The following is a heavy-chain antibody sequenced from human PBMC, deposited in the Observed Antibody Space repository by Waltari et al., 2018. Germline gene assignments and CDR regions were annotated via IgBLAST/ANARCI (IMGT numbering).Heavy chain of an antibody. Sequence: QVQLVESGGGLVKPGGSLRLSCAASGFTFSDYYMSWIRQAPGEGLEWISYISSSGGTIYYADSVKGRFTISRDNAKASLYLQMNSLRAEDTAVYYCARHRTLTDNWFDPWGQGTLVAVSS. D-gene: IGHD4-17*01. CDR1: GFTFSDYY. CDR2: ISSSGGTI. J-gene: IGHJ5*02. V-gene: IGHV3-11*04. CDR3: ARHRTLTDNWFDP.